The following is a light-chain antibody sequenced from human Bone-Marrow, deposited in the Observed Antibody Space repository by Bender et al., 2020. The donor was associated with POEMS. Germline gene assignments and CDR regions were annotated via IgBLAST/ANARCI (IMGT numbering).Light chain of an antibody. CDR1: SSNIGAHA. V-gene: IGLV1-44*01. CDR3: AVWDDSVNGWV. J-gene: IGLJ3*02. Sequence: QSVLTQPPSASGTPGQRVTIPCSGGSSNIGAHAVNWYQHLPGTAPKLLIYSSHRRPSEVPDRFSGSRSGASASLAISGLQSEDEADYYCAVWDDSVNGWVFGGGTKLTVL. CDR2: SSH.